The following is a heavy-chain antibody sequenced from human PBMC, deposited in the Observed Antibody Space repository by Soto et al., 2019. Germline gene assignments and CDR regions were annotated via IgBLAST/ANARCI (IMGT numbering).Heavy chain of an antibody. V-gene: IGHV4-59*01. CDR2: IYYSGST. J-gene: IGHJ4*02. Sequence: SETLSLTCTVSGGSISSYYWGWIRQPPGKGLEWIGYIYYSGSTNYNPSLKSRVTISVDTSKNQFSLKLSSVTAADTAVYYCARYRSGSVHYFDYWGQGTLVTVSS. D-gene: IGHD3-3*01. CDR3: ARYRSGSVHYFDY. CDR1: GGSISSYY.